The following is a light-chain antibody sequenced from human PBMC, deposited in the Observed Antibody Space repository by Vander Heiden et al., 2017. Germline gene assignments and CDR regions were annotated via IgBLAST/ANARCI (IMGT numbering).Light chain of an antibody. V-gene: IGLV3-1*01. Sequence: SYELTQPPSVSVSPGQTASITCSGDTLGDKYACWYQQKPGQAPVLVIYQDSKRPSGVPERFSGSNSANTATLTISGTQAMDEADYYCQAWDSSTAVFGGGTKLTVL. J-gene: IGLJ2*01. CDR2: QDS. CDR3: QAWDSSTAV. CDR1: TLGDKY.